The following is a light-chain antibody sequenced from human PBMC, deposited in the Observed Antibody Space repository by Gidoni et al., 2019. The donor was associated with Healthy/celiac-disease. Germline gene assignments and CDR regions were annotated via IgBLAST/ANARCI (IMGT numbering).Light chain of an antibody. CDR2: DAS. CDR1: QSVSSY. V-gene: IGKV3-11*01. J-gene: IGKJ2*04. CDR3: QQRSNGPLCS. Sequence: IVLTQSPATLSLSPGERATLSCRASQSVSSYLAWYQQKPGQAPRLLIYDASNRATGIPARVRGSGSGTDFTLTISRLGPEDFAVYYCQQRSNGPLCSFXQXTKLEIK.